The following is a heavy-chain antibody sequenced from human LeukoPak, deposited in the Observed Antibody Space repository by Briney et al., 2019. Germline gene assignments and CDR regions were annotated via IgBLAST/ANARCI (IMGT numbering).Heavy chain of an antibody. CDR3: ARSRGTSYYDFWSGLDC. CDR2: ISSSSSTI. D-gene: IGHD3-3*01. V-gene: IGHV3-11*04. CDR1: GFTFSDYY. Sequence: GGSLRLSCAASGFTFSDYYMSWIRQAPGKGLEWVSYISSSSSTIYYADSVKGRFTISRDNAKNSLYLQMNSLRAEDTAVYYCARSRGTSYYDFWSGLDCWGQGTLVTVSS. J-gene: IGHJ4*02.